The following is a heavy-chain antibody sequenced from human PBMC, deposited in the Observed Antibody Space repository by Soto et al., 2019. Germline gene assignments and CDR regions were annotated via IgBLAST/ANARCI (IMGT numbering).Heavy chain of an antibody. CDR1: GYTFTSYG. D-gene: IGHD2-2*01. CDR2: ISAYNGNT. CDR3: ARGIDCISTSCYLYYYYGMDV. V-gene: IGHV1-18*01. Sequence: ASVKVSCKASGYTFTSYGISWVRQAPGQGLEWMGWISAYNGNTNYAQKLQGRVNMTTDTSTSTAYMELRSLRSDDTAVYYCARGIDCISTSCYLYYYYGMDVWGQGTTVTVSS. J-gene: IGHJ6*02.